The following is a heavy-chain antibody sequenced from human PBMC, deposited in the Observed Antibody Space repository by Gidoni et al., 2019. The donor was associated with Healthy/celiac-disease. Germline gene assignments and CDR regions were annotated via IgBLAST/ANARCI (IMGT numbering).Heavy chain of an antibody. CDR3: ARDQRVAVAGTSVDY. Sequence: QVQLVQSGAEVKKPGASVKVSCKASGYTFTSYGISWVRQAPGQGLEWMGWISAYNGNTNYAQKLQGRVTMNTDTSTSTAYMELRSLRSDDTAVYYCARDQRVAVAGTSVDYWGQGTLVTVSS. V-gene: IGHV1-18*01. D-gene: IGHD6-19*01. J-gene: IGHJ4*02. CDR1: GYTFTSYG. CDR2: ISAYNGNT.